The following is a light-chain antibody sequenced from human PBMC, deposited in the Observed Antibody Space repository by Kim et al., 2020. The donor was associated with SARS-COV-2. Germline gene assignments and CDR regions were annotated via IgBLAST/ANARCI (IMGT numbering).Light chain of an antibody. Sequence: EIVLTQSPATLSLSPGERATLSCRASQSVSTFLAWYQQKPGQAPRLLIYDASNRATCIPARFSGSGSGTDFTLTISSLDPEDFAVYYCQQRSNWPPRVTFGGGTKVDIK. J-gene: IGKJ4*01. CDR3: QQRSNWPPRVT. CDR2: DAS. CDR1: QSVSTF. V-gene: IGKV3-11*01.